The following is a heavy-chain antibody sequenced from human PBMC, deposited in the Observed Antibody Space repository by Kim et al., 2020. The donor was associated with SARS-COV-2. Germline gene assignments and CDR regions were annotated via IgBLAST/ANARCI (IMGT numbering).Heavy chain of an antibody. CDR2: ISSDGGTT. Sequence: GGSLRLSCVGSEFIFDDYDMHWVRQAPGKGLEWVSVISSDGGTTYYGDSVKGRFTISRDNSRNSLYLLMNSLRTQDTALYYCAKDSGYSSSWLLPRAFDIWGQGTMVTVSS. D-gene: IGHD6-13*01. V-gene: IGHV3-43*02. J-gene: IGHJ3*02. CDR1: EFIFDDYD. CDR3: AKDSGYSSSWLLPRAFDI.